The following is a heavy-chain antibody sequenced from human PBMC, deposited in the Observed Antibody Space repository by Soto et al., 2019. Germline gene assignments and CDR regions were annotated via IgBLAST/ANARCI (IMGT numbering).Heavy chain of an antibody. D-gene: IGHD3-22*01. J-gene: IGHJ6*02. V-gene: IGHV3-23*01. CDR2: ISGSGRST. CDR3: ARDLDYYDSSGYYSDYYYGMDV. Sequence: PGGSLRLSCAASGFTFSSFAMSWGRQAPEKGLEWVTGISGSGRSTFYADSVKGRFTISRDNSKNTLYLQMNSLRAEDTAVYYCARDLDYYDSSGYYSDYYYGMDVWGQGTTVTVSS. CDR1: GFTFSSFA.